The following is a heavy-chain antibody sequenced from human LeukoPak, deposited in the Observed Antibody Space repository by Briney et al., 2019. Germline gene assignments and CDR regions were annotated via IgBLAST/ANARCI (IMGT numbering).Heavy chain of an antibody. V-gene: IGHV1-2*02. CDR3: ARGFMITFGGVIVIFRG. Sequence: GASVKVSCKASGYTFTGYYMHWVRQAPGQGLEWMGWINPNGGGTNYAQKFQGRVTMTRDTSISTAYMELSRLRSDDTAVYYCARGFMITFGGVIVIFRGWGQGTLVTVSS. CDR1: GYTFTGYY. D-gene: IGHD3-16*02. CDR2: INPNGGGT. J-gene: IGHJ4*02.